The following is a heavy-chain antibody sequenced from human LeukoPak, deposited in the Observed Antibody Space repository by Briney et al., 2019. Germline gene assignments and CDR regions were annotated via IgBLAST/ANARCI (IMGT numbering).Heavy chain of an antibody. CDR3: ARDQTYYVSSGYYYVTYLQH. D-gene: IGHD3-22*01. J-gene: IGHJ1*01. CDR2: ISSGRST. V-gene: IGHV4-4*07. Sequence: PSETLSLTCTVSGASISSSYCTWIRQPAGEGLEWIGRISSGRSTTYNPSFKSRVSMSLDTSKKQFSLNLTSVTAADTAVYYCARDQTYYVSSGYYYVTYLQHWGQGILVTVSS. CDR1: GASISSSY.